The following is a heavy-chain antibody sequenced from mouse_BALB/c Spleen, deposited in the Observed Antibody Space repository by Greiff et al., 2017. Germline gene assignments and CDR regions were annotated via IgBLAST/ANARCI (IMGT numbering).Heavy chain of an antibody. D-gene: IGHD1-1*01. CDR2: IDPANGNT. J-gene: IGHJ3*01. Sequence: EVKLMESGAELVKPGASVKLSCTASGFNIKDTYMHWVKQRPEQGLEWIGRIDPANGNTTYDPKFPGKATITADTSSNTAFLQLSSLTTEDTADYYGAGFYSGSSYRGFAYWGQGTLVTVSA. CDR1: GFNIKDTY. CDR3: AGFYSGSSYRGFAY. V-gene: IGHV14-3*02.